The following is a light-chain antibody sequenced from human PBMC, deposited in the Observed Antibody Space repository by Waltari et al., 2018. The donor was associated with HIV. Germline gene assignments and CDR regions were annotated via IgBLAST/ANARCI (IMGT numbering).Light chain of an antibody. Sequence: CSGSSSNIGSNYVYWYQQLPGTAPKLLIYRNNQRPSGVPDRFSGFKSGTSASLAISGLRSEDEADYYCAAWDDNLSGWVFGGGSKLTIL. CDR1: SSNIGSNY. V-gene: IGLV1-47*01. J-gene: IGLJ3*02. CDR2: RNN. CDR3: AAWDDNLSGWV.